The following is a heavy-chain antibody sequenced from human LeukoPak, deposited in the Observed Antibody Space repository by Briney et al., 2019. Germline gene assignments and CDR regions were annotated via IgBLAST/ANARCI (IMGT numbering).Heavy chain of an antibody. CDR3: AREDWGSPFDY. V-gene: IGHV4-39*02. D-gene: IGHD7-27*01. Sequence: PSETLSLTCTVSGGSISSSSYYWGWIRQPPGKGLEWIGSIYYSGSTYYNPSLKSRVTISVDTSKNQFSLKLSSVTAADTAVYYCAREDWGSPFDYWGQGTLVTVSS. CDR1: GGSISSSSYY. J-gene: IGHJ4*02. CDR2: IYYSGST.